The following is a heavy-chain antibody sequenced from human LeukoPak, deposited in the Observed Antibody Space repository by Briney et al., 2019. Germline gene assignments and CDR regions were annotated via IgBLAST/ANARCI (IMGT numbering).Heavy chain of an antibody. CDR3: ARDSGILPDP. CDR2: ISYDGSNK. CDR1: GFTFSSYA. J-gene: IGHJ5*02. D-gene: IGHD3-9*01. V-gene: IGHV3-30-3*01. Sequence: GRSLRLSCAASGFTFSSYAMHWVRQAPGKGLEWVAVISYDGSNKYYADSVKGRFTISRDNSKNTLYLQMNSLRAEDTAVYYCARDSGILPDPWGQGTLVTVFS.